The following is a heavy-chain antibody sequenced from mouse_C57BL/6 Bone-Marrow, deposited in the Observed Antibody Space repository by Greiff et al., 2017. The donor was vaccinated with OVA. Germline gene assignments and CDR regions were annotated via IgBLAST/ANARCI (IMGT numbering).Heavy chain of an antibody. CDR1: GYTFTSYW. D-gene: IGHD1-1*01. CDR2: INPSDSDT. CDR3: AIYITTVAYEGYFDV. J-gene: IGHJ1*03. V-gene: IGHV1-74*01. Sequence: VQLQQPGAELVKPGASVKVSCKASGYTFTSYWMHWVKQRPGQGLEWIGRINPSDSDTNYNQKFKGKATLTVDKSSSTAYMQLISLTSEDSAVYYCAIYITTVAYEGYFDVWGTGTTVTVSS.